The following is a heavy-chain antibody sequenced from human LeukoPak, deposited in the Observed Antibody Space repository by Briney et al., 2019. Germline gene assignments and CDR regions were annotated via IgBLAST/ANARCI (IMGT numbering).Heavy chain of an antibody. V-gene: IGHV4-39*07. J-gene: IGHJ4*02. CDR3: ARDGTRYLLFDY. CDR2: IYYSGST. D-gene: IGHD3-9*01. Sequence: NPSETLSLTCTVSGGSISSSSYYWGWIRQPPGKGLEWIGSIYYSGSTYYNPSLKSRVTLSVDTSKNQFSLKLSSVTAADTAVYYCARDGTRYLLFDYWGQGTLVTVSS. CDR1: GGSISSSSYY.